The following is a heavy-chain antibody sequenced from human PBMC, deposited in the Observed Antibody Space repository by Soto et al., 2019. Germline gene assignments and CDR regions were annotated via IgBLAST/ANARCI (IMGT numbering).Heavy chain of an antibody. CDR2: IIPIFGTA. V-gene: IGHV1-69*13. CDR1: GGTFSSYA. D-gene: IGHD2-2*01. CDR3: ARPVVPAAGSYYYYGMDV. Sequence: GASVKVSCKASGGTFSSYAISWVRQAPGQGLEWMGGIIPIFGTANYAQKFQGRVTITADESTSTAYMELSSLRSEDTAVYYCARPVVPAAGSYYYYGMDVWGQGTTVTVSS. J-gene: IGHJ6*02.